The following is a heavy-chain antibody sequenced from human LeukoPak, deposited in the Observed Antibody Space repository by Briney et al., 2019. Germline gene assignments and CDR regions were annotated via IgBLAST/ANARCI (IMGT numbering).Heavy chain of an antibody. CDR1: GGSINSYY. J-gene: IGHJ4*02. Sequence: SETLSLTCTVSGGSINSYYWSWIRQPAGKGLEWIGRIYSSGSINYNPSLKSRVTMSVDTSKNQFSLKVSSVTAADTAVYYCARRGASSSEEYWGQGTLVIVSS. CDR3: ARRGASSSEEY. D-gene: IGHD6-6*01. V-gene: IGHV4-4*07. CDR2: IYSSGSI.